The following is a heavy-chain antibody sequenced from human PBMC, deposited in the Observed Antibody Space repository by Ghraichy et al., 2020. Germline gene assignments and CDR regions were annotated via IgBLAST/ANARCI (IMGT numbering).Heavy chain of an antibody. V-gene: IGHV3-74*01. CDR2: VNRDGSST. CDR3: ARRGASTVTR. Sequence: LSLTCAAPEFTFSSYWLHWFRQAPGKGVVGVSRVNRDGSSTSYADAVKGRFTISRDNAKNTLYLHMNSLRAEDTAVFYWARRGASTVTRGGQGARGT. D-gene: IGHD4-17*01. J-gene: IGHJ4*02. CDR1: EFTFSSYW.